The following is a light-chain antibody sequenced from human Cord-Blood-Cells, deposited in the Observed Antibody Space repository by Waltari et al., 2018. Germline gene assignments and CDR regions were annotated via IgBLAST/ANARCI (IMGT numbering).Light chain of an antibody. CDR3: QQYDNLPPLT. Sequence: DIQMTQSPSSLSASVGDRVTITCQESQDISNYLNWYQQKPGKTPKLLIYDASNLETGVPSRFSGSGSGTDFTFTISSLQPEDIATYYCQQYDNLPPLTFGGGTKVAIK. J-gene: IGKJ4*01. CDR1: QDISNY. V-gene: IGKV1-33*01. CDR2: DAS.